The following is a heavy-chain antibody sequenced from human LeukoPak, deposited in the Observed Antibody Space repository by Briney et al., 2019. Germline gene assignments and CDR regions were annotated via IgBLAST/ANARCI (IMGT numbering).Heavy chain of an antibody. CDR1: RYSFTTYW. CDR3: ARLLQGVAGTWGY. D-gene: IGHD6-19*01. Sequence: GESLKISCKASRYSFTTYWIAWVRQMPGKGLEWMGMIYPGDSDTRYSPSFQGQITISVDKSISIAYLQWSSLKASDTAMYYCARLLQGVAGTWGYWGQGTLVTVS. J-gene: IGHJ4*02. CDR2: IYPGDSDT. V-gene: IGHV5-51*01.